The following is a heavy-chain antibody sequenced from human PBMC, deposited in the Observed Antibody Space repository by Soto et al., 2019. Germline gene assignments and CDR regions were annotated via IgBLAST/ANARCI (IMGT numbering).Heavy chain of an antibody. J-gene: IGHJ5*02. CDR3: AQLGVATMRFDP. CDR1: GGSISSSSYY. Sequence: PSETLSLTCTVSGGSISSSSYYWGWIRQPPGKGLEWIGSIYYSGSTYYNPSLKSRVTISVDKSKNQFSLKLSSVTAADTAVYYCAQLGVATMRFDPWGQGTLVTVSS. CDR2: IYYSGST. D-gene: IGHD5-12*01. V-gene: IGHV4-39*07.